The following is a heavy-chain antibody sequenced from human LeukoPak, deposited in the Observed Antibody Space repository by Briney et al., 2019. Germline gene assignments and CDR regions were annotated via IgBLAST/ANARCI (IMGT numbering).Heavy chain of an antibody. CDR3: AKDRGSSSLYYFDY. CDR1: GFTFDDYA. Sequence: GGPLRHSCAASGFTFDDYAMHWVRQAPGKGLEWVSGISWNSGSIGYADSVKGRFTISRDNAKNSLYLQMNSLRAEDTALYYCAKDRGSSSLYYFDYWGQGTLVTVSS. CDR2: ISWNSGSI. J-gene: IGHJ4*02. D-gene: IGHD3-3*01. V-gene: IGHV3-9*01.